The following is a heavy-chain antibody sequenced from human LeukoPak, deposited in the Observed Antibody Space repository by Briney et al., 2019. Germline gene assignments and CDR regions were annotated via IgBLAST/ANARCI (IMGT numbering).Heavy chain of an antibody. V-gene: IGHV4-59*08. CDR2: IYYSGST. J-gene: IGHJ4*02. Sequence: SETLSLTCTVSGGSISSYYWSWIRQPPGKGLEWIGYIYYSGSTNYNPSLKSRVTISVDTSKNQFSLKLSSVTAADTAVYYCARHTYYYDSSPDHWGQGTLVTVSS. D-gene: IGHD3-22*01. CDR1: GGSISSYY. CDR3: ARHTYYYDSSPDH.